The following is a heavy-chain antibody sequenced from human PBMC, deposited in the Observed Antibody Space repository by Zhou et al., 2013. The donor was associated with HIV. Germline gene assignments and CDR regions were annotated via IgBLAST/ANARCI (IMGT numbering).Heavy chain of an antibody. CDR1: GYTFTSYG. D-gene: IGHD3-3*01. CDR2: ISAYNGNT. V-gene: IGHV1-18*01. Sequence: QVHLVQSGDAVKKPGASVKVSCKAAGYTFTSYGISWVRQAPGQGLEWMGWISAYNGNTNYAQKLQGRVTMTTDTSTSTAYMELRSLRSDDTAVYYCARGFWSGYRAEYFQHWGQGTLVTVSS. J-gene: IGHJ1*01. CDR3: ARGFWSGYRAEYFQH.